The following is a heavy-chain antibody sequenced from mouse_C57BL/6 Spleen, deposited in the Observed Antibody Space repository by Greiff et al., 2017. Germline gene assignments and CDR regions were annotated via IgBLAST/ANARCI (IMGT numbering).Heavy chain of an antibody. D-gene: IGHD2-3*01. CDR3: ARSPDGYHGYFDV. V-gene: IGHV1-64*01. Sequence: QVQLQQPGAELVKPGASVKLSCKASGYTFTSYWMHWVKQRPGQGLEWIGMIHPNSGSTNYNEKFKSKATLTVDKSSSTAYMQLSSLTSEDTAVYYCARSPDGYHGYFDVWGKGTTVTVSS. CDR1: GYTFTSYW. J-gene: IGHJ1*03. CDR2: IHPNSGST.